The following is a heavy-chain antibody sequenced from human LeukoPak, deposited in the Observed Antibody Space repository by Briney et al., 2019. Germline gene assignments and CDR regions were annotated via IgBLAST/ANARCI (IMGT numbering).Heavy chain of an antibody. CDR3: ARVGNYGSGSYYWVDS. Sequence: GGSLRLSCVASGLTFSNSAMTWVRQGPGKGLEWVSGIIWNGGSTGYADSVKGRFTISRDNAKNSLYLQMNNLRAEDTALYYCARVGNYGSGSYYWVDSWGQGTLVTVSS. CDR2: IIWNGGST. CDR1: GLTFSNSA. D-gene: IGHD3-10*01. J-gene: IGHJ4*02. V-gene: IGHV3-20*04.